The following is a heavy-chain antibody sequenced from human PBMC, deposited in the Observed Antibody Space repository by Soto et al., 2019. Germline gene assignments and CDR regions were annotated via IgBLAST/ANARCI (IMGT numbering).Heavy chain of an antibody. V-gene: IGHV3-23*01. Sequence: GGSLRLSCAASGFTFSSDAMSWGRQAPGKGLEWGSAISGSGGSTYYADSVKGRFTISRDNSKNTLYLQMNSLRAEDTAVYYCAKDFHFVSSGYDSPFDSWGQGTLVTVSS. CDR2: ISGSGGST. CDR3: AKDFHFVSSGYDSPFDS. D-gene: IGHD5-12*01. J-gene: IGHJ4*02. CDR1: GFTFSSDA.